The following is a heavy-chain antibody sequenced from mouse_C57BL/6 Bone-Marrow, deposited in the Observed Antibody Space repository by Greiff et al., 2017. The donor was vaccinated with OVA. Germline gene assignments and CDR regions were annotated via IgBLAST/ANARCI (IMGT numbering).Heavy chain of an antibody. Sequence: VKLVESGAELVRPGASVKLSCKASGYTFTSYGISWVKQRPGQGLEWIGEIYPRSGNTYYNEKFKGKATLTADKSSSTAYMELRSLTSEDSAVYLCDRCWLPTSCDCWGQGTTLTVSS. D-gene: IGHD2-2*01. CDR3: DRCWLPTSCDC. V-gene: IGHV1-81*01. CDR2: IYPRSGNT. CDR1: GYTFTSYG. J-gene: IGHJ2*01.